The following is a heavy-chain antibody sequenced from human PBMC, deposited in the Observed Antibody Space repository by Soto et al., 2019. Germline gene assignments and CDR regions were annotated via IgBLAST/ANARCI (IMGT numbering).Heavy chain of an antibody. J-gene: IGHJ4*02. CDR1: GFTFTSSA. CDR3: AADATAWQQMVPSDY. D-gene: IGHD2-8*01. Sequence: VKVSCKASGFTFTSSAFQWVRQARGQRLEWIGWIAVGSGYTNYAQRFQDRVTLTRDMSTATTYMELSRLTSEDTAIYYCAADATAWQQMVPSDYWGQGTLVTVSS. CDR2: IAVGSGYT. V-gene: IGHV1-58*01.